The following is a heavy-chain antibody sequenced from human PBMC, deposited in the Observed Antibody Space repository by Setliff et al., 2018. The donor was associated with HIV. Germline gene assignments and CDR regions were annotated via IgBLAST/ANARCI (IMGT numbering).Heavy chain of an antibody. CDR1: GGSISSGSYY. V-gene: IGHV4-61*02. D-gene: IGHD1-26*01. CDR3: ARDRRDDYYLTAYFDS. J-gene: IGHJ4*02. Sequence: SETLSLTCTVSGGSISSGSYYWSWVRQPAGRGLEWIGRIYTSGSTNYNPSLKSRVTMSVDTSKNQFSLNLTSVTAADTAVYYCARDRRDDYYLTAYFDSLGQGTLVTVSS. CDR2: IYTSGST.